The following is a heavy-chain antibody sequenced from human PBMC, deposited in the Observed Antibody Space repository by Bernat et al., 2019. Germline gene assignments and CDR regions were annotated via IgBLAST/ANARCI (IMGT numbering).Heavy chain of an antibody. CDR2: ISYDGSNK. Sequence: QVQLVESGGGVVQPGRSLRLSCAASGFTFSSYAMHWVHQAPGKGLEWVAVISYDGSNKYYADSVKGRFTISRDNSKNTLYLQMNSLRAEDTAVYYCARDTAEWLPIYYFDYWGQGTLVTVSS. D-gene: IGHD3-3*01. J-gene: IGHJ4*02. CDR3: ARDTAEWLPIYYFDY. V-gene: IGHV3-30*01. CDR1: GFTFSSYA.